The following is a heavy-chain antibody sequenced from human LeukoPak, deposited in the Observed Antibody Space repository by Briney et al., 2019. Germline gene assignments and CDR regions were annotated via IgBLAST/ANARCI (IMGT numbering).Heavy chain of an antibody. D-gene: IGHD3-22*01. V-gene: IGHV3-23*01. CDR2: ISGSGGST. J-gene: IGHJ1*01. CDR3: AKEPEMRITMIVVGTSPLFQH. Sequence: GGSLRLPCAASGFTFSSYAMSWVRQAPGKGLEWVSAISGSGGSTYYADSVKGRFTISRDNSKNTLYLQMNSLRAEDTAVYYCAKEPEMRITMIVVGTSPLFQHWGQGTLVTVSS. CDR1: GFTFSSYA.